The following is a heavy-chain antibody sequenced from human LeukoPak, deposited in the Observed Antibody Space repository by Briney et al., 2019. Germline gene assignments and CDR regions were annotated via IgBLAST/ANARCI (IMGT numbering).Heavy chain of an antibody. CDR2: IIPSRDST. V-gene: IGHV1-46*01. CDR1: GYTFTSYY. Sequence: ASVKVSCKASGYTFTSYYMHWVRQAPGQGLEWMGMIIPSRDSTNYAQRFQGRVTMTRDTSTSTVYMELSSLTSEDTAVYYCVRSITGYSSGWPYFDFWGQGTLVTVSS. D-gene: IGHD6-19*01. J-gene: IGHJ4*02. CDR3: VRSITGYSSGWPYFDF.